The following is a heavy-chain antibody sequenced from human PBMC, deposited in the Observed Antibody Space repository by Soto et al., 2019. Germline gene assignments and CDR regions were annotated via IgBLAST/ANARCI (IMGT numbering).Heavy chain of an antibody. V-gene: IGHV1-18*01. D-gene: IGHD3-10*02. CDR3: LKDVSERVMLGVGDY. Sequence: QVQLVQSGAELKKPVASVTVSCKAFRYTFTNFGISWVRQAPGQGLEWLAWVSGLNNDTVYAQKFQGRVTVTTDPSTSTGYMELRSLRPDDTAVYYCLKDVSERVMLGVGDYWGQRTLVTVSS. J-gene: IGHJ4*02. CDR2: VSGLNNDT. CDR1: RYTFTNFG.